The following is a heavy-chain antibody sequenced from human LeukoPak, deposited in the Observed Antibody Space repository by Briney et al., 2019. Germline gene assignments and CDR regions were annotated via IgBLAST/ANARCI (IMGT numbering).Heavy chain of an antibody. CDR3: ARGMTAAAGGKYYFDY. V-gene: IGHV4-30-2*01. CDR2: IYHSGST. J-gene: IGHJ4*02. CDR1: GGSISSGGYY. D-gene: IGHD6-13*01. Sequence: SQTLSLTCTVSGGSISSGGYYWSWIRQPPGKGLEWIGYIYHSGSTYYNPSLKSRVTISVDRSKNQFSLKLSSVTAADTAVYYCARGMTAAAGGKYYFDYWGQGTLVTVSS.